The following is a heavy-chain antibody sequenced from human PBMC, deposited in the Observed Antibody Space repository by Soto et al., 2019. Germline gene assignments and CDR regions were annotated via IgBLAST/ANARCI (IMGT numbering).Heavy chain of an antibody. CDR3: ARDTGTYPYYFDS. CDR1: VGPSGGGETF. CDR2: IHHSGST. V-gene: IGHV4-30-4*01. J-gene: IGHJ4*02. Sequence: QVQLQESGPGLVKPSKTLSPTAPVSVGPSGGGETFWNGIAQSPGKGLEWIGYIHHSGSTYYNPSLKSRLTISVDTSKNQISLKLNSVTAADTAVYYCARDTGTYPYYFDSWGQGTLVTVSS. D-gene: IGHD1-26*01.